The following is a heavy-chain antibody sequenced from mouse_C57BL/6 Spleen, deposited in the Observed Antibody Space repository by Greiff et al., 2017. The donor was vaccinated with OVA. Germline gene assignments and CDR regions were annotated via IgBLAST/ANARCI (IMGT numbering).Heavy chain of an antibody. Sequence: ESGPGLVKPSQSLSLTCSVTGYSITSGYYWNWIRQFPGNKLEWMGYISYDGSNNYNPSLKNRISITRDTSKNQFFLKLNSVTTEDTATYYCARGGWPDYWGQGTSVTVSS. D-gene: IGHD1-1*02. CDR2: ISYDGSN. V-gene: IGHV3-6*01. CDR1: GYSITSGYY. J-gene: IGHJ4*01. CDR3: ARGGWPDY.